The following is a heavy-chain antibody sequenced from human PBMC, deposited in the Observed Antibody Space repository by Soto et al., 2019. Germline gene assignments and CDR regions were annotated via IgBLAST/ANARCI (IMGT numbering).Heavy chain of an antibody. V-gene: IGHV5-10-1*01. J-gene: IGHJ4*02. CDR2: IDPSASYT. CDR3: ARLTGTTGDDDY. Sequence: PGESLKISCKGPGYSFTSYWISGVRQMPGKGLEWMGRIDPSASYTNYSPSFQGHVTISADKSISTAYLQWSSLKASDTAMYYCARLTGTTGDDDYWGQGTLVTVSS. D-gene: IGHD1-7*01. CDR1: GYSFTSYW.